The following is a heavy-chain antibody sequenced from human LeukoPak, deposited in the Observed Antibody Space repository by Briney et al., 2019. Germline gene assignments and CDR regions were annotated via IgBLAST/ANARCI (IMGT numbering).Heavy chain of an antibody. J-gene: IGHJ4*02. CDR2: VYYSGST. CDR3: ARDMTMVRGVQI. CDR1: GGSISSSNW. Sequence: PSETLSLTCAVSGGSISSSNWWSWVRQPPGKGLEWIGEVYYSGSTYYNPSLKSRVTISVDTSKNQFSLKLSSVTAADTAVYYCARDMTMVRGVQIWGQGTLVTVSS. V-gene: IGHV4-4*02. D-gene: IGHD3-10*01.